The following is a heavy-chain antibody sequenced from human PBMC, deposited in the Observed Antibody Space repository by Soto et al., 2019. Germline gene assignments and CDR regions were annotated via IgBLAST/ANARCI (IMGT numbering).Heavy chain of an antibody. CDR1: GDSVSTNSAT. D-gene: IGHD2-8*01. Sequence: QLHLQQSGPGLVKPSQTLSLTCAISGDSVSTNSATWGWIRQSPSRGLEWLGRTYYRSNWYTDYAVSVKGRITISPDTSNNQLSLQLNSVTPDDTAVYYCARLIGNSWLDSWGQGTLVTVSS. CDR3: ARLIGNSWLDS. J-gene: IGHJ5*01. CDR2: TYYRSNWYT. V-gene: IGHV6-1*01.